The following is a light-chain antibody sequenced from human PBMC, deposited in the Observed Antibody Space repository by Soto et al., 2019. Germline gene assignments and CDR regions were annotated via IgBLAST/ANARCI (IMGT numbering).Light chain of an antibody. CDR1: QSVSDN. V-gene: IGKV3-15*01. CDR3: QQYDRWPWT. CDR2: GAS. Sequence: EIVMTQSPATLSVSPGERATLSCRASQSVSDNLAWYQQRPGQAPRLLIYGASTRATGIPDRFSGSGSGTEFTLTISSLQSGDFAVYYCQQYDRWPWTFGQGTQVEIK. J-gene: IGKJ1*01.